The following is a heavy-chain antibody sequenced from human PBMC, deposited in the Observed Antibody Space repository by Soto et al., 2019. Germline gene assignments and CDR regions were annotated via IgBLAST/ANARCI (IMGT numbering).Heavy chain of an antibody. CDR3: ARDIDQNWNYVSYYYYYGMDV. Sequence: XSVKVSCKASGYTFTSYGISWVRQAPGQGLEWMGWISAYNGNTNYAQKLQGRVTMTTDTSTSTAYMELRSLRSEDTAVYYCARDIDQNWNYVSYYYYYGMDVWGQGTTVTVSS. CDR1: GYTFTSYG. CDR2: ISAYNGNT. J-gene: IGHJ6*02. V-gene: IGHV1-18*01. D-gene: IGHD1-7*01.